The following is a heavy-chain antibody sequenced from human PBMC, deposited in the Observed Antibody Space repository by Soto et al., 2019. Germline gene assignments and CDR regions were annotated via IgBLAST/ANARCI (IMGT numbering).Heavy chain of an antibody. CDR2: FDPEDGET. Sequence: GASVNVSCKVSGYTLTELSMHWVRQAPGKGLEWMGGFDPEDGETIYAQKFQGRVTMTEDTSTDTAYMELSSLRSEDTAVYYCARAYGDYGYFDYWGQGTLVTVSS. CDR1: GYTLTELS. V-gene: IGHV1-24*01. CDR3: ARAYGDYGYFDY. D-gene: IGHD4-17*01. J-gene: IGHJ4*02.